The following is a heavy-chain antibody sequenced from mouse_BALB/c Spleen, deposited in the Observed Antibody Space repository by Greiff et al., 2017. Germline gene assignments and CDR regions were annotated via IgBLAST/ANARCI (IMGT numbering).Heavy chain of an antibody. CDR3: ARGGVRRYFDV. CDR2: ISTYYGDA. Sequence: QVQLQQSGAELVRPGVSVKISCKGSGYTFTDYAMHWVKQSHAKSLEWIGVISTYYGDASYNQKFKGKATMTVDKSSSTAYMELARLTSEDSAIYYCARGGVRRYFDVWGAGTTVTVSS. CDR1: GYTFTDYA. J-gene: IGHJ1*01. V-gene: IGHV1S137*01. D-gene: IGHD2-14*01.